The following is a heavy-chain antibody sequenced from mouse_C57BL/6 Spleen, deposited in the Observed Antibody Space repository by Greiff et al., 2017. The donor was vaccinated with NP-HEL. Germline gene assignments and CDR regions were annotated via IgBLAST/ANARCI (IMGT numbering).Heavy chain of an antibody. CDR3: ARHEGYYYGQPLPGAMDY. Sequence: VQLQQSGAELVKPGASVKLSCKASGYTFTEYTIHWVKQRSGQGLEWIGWFYPGSGSIKYNEKFKDKATLTADKSSSTVYMELSRLTSEDSAVYFCARHEGYYYGQPLPGAMDYWGQGTSVTVSS. CDR1: GYTFTEYT. V-gene: IGHV1-62-2*01. D-gene: IGHD1-1*01. J-gene: IGHJ4*01. CDR2: FYPGSGSI.